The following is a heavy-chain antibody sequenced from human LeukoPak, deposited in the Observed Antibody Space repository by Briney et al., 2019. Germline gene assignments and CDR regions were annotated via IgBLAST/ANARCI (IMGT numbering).Heavy chain of an antibody. V-gene: IGHV1-8*01. J-gene: IGHJ3*02. CDR3: ARDYVWGSYRFDAFDI. CDR2: RNPNSGNT. D-gene: IGHD3-16*02. CDR1: GYTFTRYD. Sequence: ASVKVSCKSSGYTFTRYDLHWVRQATGQGLEWVGWRNPNSGNTGYAQKFQGRVTMTRNTSITTAYMELSSLRSEDTAVYYCARDYVWGSYRFDAFDIWGQGTMVTVSS.